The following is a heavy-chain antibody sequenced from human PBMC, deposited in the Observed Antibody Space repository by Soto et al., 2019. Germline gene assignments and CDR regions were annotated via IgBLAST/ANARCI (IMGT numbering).Heavy chain of an antibody. CDR2: INPNSGGT. J-gene: IGHJ4*02. CDR1: GYTFTGYY. Sequence: ASVKVSCKASGYTFTGYYMHWVRQAPGQGLEWMGWINPNSGGTNYAQKFQGWVTMTRDTSISTAYMELSRLRSDDTAVYYCAKAPVIRGVLDYWGQVTLVTVSS. D-gene: IGHD3-10*01. V-gene: IGHV1-2*04. CDR3: AKAPVIRGVLDY.